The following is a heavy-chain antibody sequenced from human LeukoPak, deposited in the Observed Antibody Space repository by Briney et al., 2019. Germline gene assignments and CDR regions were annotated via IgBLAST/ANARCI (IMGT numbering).Heavy chain of an antibody. V-gene: IGHV1-2*02. Sequence: GASVKVSCKASEYTFTGYYMHWVREAPGQGLEWMGWINPNSGGTNYAQKFQGRVTMTRDTSISTAYMELSRLRSDDTAVYYCARDPHIDWKAVGDAFDIWGQGTMVTVSS. CDR1: EYTFTGYY. J-gene: IGHJ3*02. D-gene: IGHD1-1*01. CDR3: ARDPHIDWKAVGDAFDI. CDR2: INPNSGGT.